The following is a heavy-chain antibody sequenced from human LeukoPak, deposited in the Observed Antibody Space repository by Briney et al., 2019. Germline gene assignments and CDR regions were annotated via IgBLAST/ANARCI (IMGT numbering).Heavy chain of an antibody. CDR2: ISSSSSYI. D-gene: IGHD3-16*02. Sequence: KPGGSLRLSCAASGFTFSSYSMNWVRQAPGKGLEWVSSISSSSSYIYYADSVKGRFTISRDNAKNSLYLQMNSLRAEDTAVYYCARCITFGGVIVMWGQGTLVTVSS. V-gene: IGHV3-21*01. CDR3: ARCITFGGVIVM. J-gene: IGHJ4*02. CDR1: GFTFSSYS.